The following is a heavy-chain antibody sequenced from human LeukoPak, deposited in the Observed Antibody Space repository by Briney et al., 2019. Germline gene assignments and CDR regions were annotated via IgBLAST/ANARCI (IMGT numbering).Heavy chain of an antibody. CDR1: GFTFSSYS. CDR2: ISSSSSYI. J-gene: IGHJ4*02. D-gene: IGHD2-15*01. V-gene: IGHV3-21*01. Sequence: GGSLRLSCAASGFTFSSYSMNWVRQAPGKGLEWVSSISSSSSYIYYADSVKGRFTITRDNTRNSLFLQMYSLRAEDTAVYFCAREDGYCSGGNCYSYFDSWGQGTLVTVSS. CDR3: AREDGYCSGGNCYSYFDS.